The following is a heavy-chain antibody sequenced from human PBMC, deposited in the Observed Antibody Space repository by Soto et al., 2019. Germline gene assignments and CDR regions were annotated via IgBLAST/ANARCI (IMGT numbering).Heavy chain of an antibody. Sequence: GGSLRLSCAASGFTVSSNYMSWVRQAPGKGLEWVSVIYIGGSTYYADSVKGRFTISRDNSKNTLYLQMNSLRAEDTAVYYCARDSWDYYGMDVWGQGTTVTVSS. CDR1: GFTVSSNY. CDR3: ARDSWDYYGMDV. D-gene: IGHD7-27*01. J-gene: IGHJ6*02. V-gene: IGHV3-53*01. CDR2: IYIGGST.